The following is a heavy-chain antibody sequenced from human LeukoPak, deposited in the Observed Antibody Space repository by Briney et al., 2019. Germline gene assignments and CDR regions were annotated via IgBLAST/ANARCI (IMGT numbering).Heavy chain of an antibody. Sequence: SETLSLTCTVSXGSINNYYWSWIRQPPGKRLEWIRFVNYSGSINYKSSLKSRATISVDTSKNQFSLKLSSVTAADTAVYYCARVASRTTVVIPYAFDIWGQGTMVTVSS. D-gene: IGHD4-23*01. V-gene: IGHV4-59*01. CDR1: XGSINNYY. J-gene: IGHJ3*02. CDR3: ARVASRTTVVIPYAFDI. CDR2: VNYSGSI.